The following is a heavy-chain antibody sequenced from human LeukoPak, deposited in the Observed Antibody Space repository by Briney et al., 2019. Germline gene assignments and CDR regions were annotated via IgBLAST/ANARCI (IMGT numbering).Heavy chain of an antibody. J-gene: IGHJ5*02. CDR1: GGSISSSSYY. CDR2: IYYSGST. Sequence: SSETLSLTCTVSGGSISSSSYYWGWIRQPPGKGPEWIGSIYYSGSTYYNPSLKSRVTISVDTSKNQFSLKLSSVTAADTAVYYCARIYSSSWFLNWFDPWGQGTLVTVSS. V-gene: IGHV4-39*01. D-gene: IGHD6-13*01. CDR3: ARIYSSSWFLNWFDP.